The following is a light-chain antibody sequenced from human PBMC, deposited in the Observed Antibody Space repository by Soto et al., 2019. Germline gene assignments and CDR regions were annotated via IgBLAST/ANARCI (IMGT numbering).Light chain of an antibody. CDR2: GNS. Sequence: QSVLTQPPSVSGAPGQRVTISCTGSSSNIGAGYDVHWYQQLPGTAPKLLIYGNSNRPSGVPDRFSGSKSGTSASLVITGLQPEDEADYYCQSYDSSLSVYVVFGGGTKLTVL. J-gene: IGLJ2*01. V-gene: IGLV1-40*01. CDR3: QSYDSSLSVYVV. CDR1: SSNIGAGYD.